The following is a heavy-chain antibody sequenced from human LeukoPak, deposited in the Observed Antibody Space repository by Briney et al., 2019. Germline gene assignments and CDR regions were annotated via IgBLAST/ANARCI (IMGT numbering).Heavy chain of an antibody. V-gene: IGHV3-23*01. D-gene: IGHD3-3*01. J-gene: IGHJ5*02. Sequence: GGSLSLFCGPSGFTFSSYAMLWVRQAPGRGLEWVSAISGSGGSTYYADSVKGRFTISRDNSKNTLYLQMNSLRAEDTAVYYCAKSMWSGYLNWFDPWGQGTLVTVSS. CDR2: ISGSGGST. CDR3: AKSMWSGYLNWFDP. CDR1: GFTFSSYA.